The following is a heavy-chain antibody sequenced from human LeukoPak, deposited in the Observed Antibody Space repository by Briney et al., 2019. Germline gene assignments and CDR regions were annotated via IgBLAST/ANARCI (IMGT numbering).Heavy chain of an antibody. J-gene: IGHJ6*02. CDR1: GASINSHY. CDR2: IYYSGST. V-gene: IGHV4-59*11. CDR3: AIRAPGYGMDV. Sequence: SETLSLTCTVSGASINSHYWSWIRQSPGKGLEWIGYIYYSGSTKYNPSLKSRVTISVDTSKNQFSLNLSSVTAADTAVYYCAIRAPGYGMDVWGQGTTVTVSS.